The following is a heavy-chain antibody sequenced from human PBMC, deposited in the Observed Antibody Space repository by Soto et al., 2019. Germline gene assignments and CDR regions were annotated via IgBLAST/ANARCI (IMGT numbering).Heavy chain of an antibody. CDR1: GASISNHY. Sequence: SETLSLTCTFSGASISNHYLNWIRQPPGKGLEWTGYIYNSGTTNYNPSLKSRVTISADTSKNQFSLKLTSVTAADTAVYFCGKDPYTGVVGPWGQGTMVTVSS. CDR2: IYNSGTT. CDR3: GKDPYTGVVGP. V-gene: IGHV4-59*11. J-gene: IGHJ5*01. D-gene: IGHD3-3*01.